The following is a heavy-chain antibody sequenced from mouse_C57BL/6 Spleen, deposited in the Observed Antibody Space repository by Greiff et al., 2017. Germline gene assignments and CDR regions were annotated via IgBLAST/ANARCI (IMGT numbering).Heavy chain of an antibody. V-gene: IGHV1-61*01. CDR3: ARSGLLRYFDY. CDR2: IYPSDSET. Sequence: VQLQQPGAELVRPGSSVKLSCKASGYTFTSYWMDWVKQRPGQGLEWIGNIYPSDSETHYNQKFKDKATLTVDKSSSTAYMQRSSLTSEDSAVYYCARSGLLRYFDYWGQGTTLTVSS. CDR1: GYTFTSYW. D-gene: IGHD2-3*01. J-gene: IGHJ2*01.